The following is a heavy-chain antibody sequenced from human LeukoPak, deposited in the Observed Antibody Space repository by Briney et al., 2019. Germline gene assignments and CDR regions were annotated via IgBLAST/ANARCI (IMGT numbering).Heavy chain of an antibody. CDR2: MNPNSGNT. CDR3: ARGLGYYGSGSYSY. J-gene: IGHJ4*02. V-gene: IGHV1-8*01. CDR1: GYTFTSYD. D-gene: IGHD3-10*01. Sequence: ASVNVSCKASGYTFTSYDINWVRQATGQGLEWMGWMNPNSGNTGYAQTFQGRVTMTRNTSISTAYMELSSLRSEDTAVYYCARGLGYYGSGSYSYWGQGTLVTVSS.